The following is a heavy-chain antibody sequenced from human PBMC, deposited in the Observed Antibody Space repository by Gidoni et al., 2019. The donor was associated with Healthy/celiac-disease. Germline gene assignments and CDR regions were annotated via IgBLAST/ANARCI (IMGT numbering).Heavy chain of an antibody. Sequence: EVQLLESGGGLVQPGGSLRLSCAASGFTFSSYARSWVRQAPGKGLEWVSAISGSGGSTYYADSVKGRFTISRDNSKNTLYLQMNSLRAEDTAVYYCAKEPGTMVQGVIFPYFDYWGQGTLVTVSS. D-gene: IGHD3-10*01. CDR1: GFTFSSYA. CDR3: AKEPGTMVQGVIFPYFDY. V-gene: IGHV3-23*01. J-gene: IGHJ4*02. CDR2: ISGSGGST.